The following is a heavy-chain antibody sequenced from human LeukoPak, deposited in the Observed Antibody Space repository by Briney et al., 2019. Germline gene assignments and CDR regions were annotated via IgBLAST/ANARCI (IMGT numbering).Heavy chain of an antibody. CDR2: ISSSSSTI. V-gene: IGHV3-48*01. CDR1: GFTLSSYS. Sequence: GGSLRLSCAASGFTLSSYSMNWVRQAPGKGLEWVSYISSSSSTIYYADSVKGRFTISRDNAKNTLYLQMNSLRAEDTAVYYCAGGASYFDYWGQGTLVIVSS. J-gene: IGHJ4*02. CDR3: AGGASYFDY. D-gene: IGHD5-12*01.